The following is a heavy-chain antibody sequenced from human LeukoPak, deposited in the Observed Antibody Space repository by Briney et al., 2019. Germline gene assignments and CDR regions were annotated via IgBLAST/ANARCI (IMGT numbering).Heavy chain of an antibody. J-gene: IGHJ4*02. D-gene: IGHD2-15*01. V-gene: IGHV5-51*01. CDR2: IYPGDSDT. CDR1: GYGFTSYW. CDR3: ARRYCSGVSCYPDY. Sequence: GESLQISSKGSGYGFTSYWIGWVRPMPGKGLEWMGIIYPGDSDTRYSPSFQGQVTISADKSITTAYLQWSSLKASDTAMYYCARRYCSGVSCYPDYWGQGTLVTVSS.